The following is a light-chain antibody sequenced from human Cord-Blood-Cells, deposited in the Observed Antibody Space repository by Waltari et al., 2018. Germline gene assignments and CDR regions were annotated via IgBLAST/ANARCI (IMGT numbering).Light chain of an antibody. J-gene: IGLJ1*01. Sequence: QSALTQPASVSGSPGQSTTIPCTGTSSDVGRYNLFLWYQQHPGKAPKLMIYEGSKRPSGVSNRFSGSKSGNTASLTISGLQAEDEADYYCCSYAGSSTYVFGTGTKVTVL. CDR2: EGS. V-gene: IGLV2-23*01. CDR3: CSYAGSSTYV. CDR1: SSDVGRYNL.